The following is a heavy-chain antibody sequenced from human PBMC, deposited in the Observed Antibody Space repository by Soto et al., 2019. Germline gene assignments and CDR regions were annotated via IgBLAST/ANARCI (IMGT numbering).Heavy chain of an antibody. V-gene: IGHV4-34*01. D-gene: IGHD6-6*01. CDR1: GGSFSGYY. J-gene: IGHJ6*02. CDR2: INHSGST. Sequence: QVQLQQWGAGLLKPSETLSLTCAIYGGSFSGYYWSWIRQPPGKGLEWIGEINHSGSTNYNPSLKSRVSISVDTSKNQFSLKLSSVTAADTAVYYRARRSGGYSSSSSGPYYYYGMDVWGQGTTVTVSS. CDR3: ARRSGGYSSSSSGPYYYYGMDV.